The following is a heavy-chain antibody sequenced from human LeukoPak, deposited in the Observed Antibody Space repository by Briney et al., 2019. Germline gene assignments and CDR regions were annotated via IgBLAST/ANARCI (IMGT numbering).Heavy chain of an antibody. D-gene: IGHD2-2*01. Sequence: SGGSLGLSCAASGFTFSSYAMSWVRQAPGKGLEWVSAISGSGGSTYYADSVKGRFTISRDNSKNTLYLQMNSLRAEDTAVYYCAKQYCSSTSCSYFDYWGQGTLVTVSS. CDR1: GFTFSSYA. J-gene: IGHJ4*02. CDR2: ISGSGGST. V-gene: IGHV3-23*01. CDR3: AKQYCSSTSCSYFDY.